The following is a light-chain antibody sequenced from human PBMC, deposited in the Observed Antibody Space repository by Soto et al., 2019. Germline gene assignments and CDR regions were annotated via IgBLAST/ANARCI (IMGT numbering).Light chain of an antibody. J-gene: IGKJ1*01. CDR3: QHHNNWPRT. Sequence: EIVMTQSPASLSVSAGERVTLSCRASQSVSSNLAWYQQKPGQAPRLLIYGASTRATGIPARFSGSGSGTDFTLTISSLQSEDFAVYYCQHHNNWPRTFGQGTKVEIK. V-gene: IGKV3-15*01. CDR2: GAS. CDR1: QSVSSN.